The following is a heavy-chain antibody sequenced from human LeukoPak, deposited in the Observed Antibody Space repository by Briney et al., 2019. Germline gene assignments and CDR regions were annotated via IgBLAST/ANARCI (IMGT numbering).Heavy chain of an antibody. CDR1: GFTFSSYW. CDR2: INSDGSST. D-gene: IGHD6-19*01. J-gene: IGHJ4*02. Sequence: GGSLRLSCAASGFTFSSYWMHWVRQAPGKGLVWVSRINSDGSSTSYADSVKGRFTISRDNAKNSLYLQMNSLRAEDTAVYYCARDHFTVAGNLDYWGQGTLVTVSS. CDR3: ARDHFTVAGNLDY. V-gene: IGHV3-74*01.